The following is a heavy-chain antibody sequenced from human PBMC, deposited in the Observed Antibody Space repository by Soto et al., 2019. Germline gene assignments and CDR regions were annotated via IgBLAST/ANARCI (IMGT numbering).Heavy chain of an antibody. CDR1: GYTFTSYY. J-gene: IGHJ4*02. CDR3: ARADGGNSRRFDY. CDR2: INPSGGST. Sequence: QVQLVQSGAEVKKPGASVKVSCKASGYTFTSYYMHWVRQAPGQGLECMGIINPSGGSTSYAQKFKGRGTMTRDTSTGTVYMELSSLRSEDTAVSYCARADGGNSRRFDYWGQGTLVTVSS. D-gene: IGHD2-21*02. V-gene: IGHV1-46*01.